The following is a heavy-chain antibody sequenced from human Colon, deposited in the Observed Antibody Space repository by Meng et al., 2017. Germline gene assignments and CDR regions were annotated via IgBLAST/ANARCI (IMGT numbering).Heavy chain of an antibody. Sequence: GQLQQSGTGLVQPSQTLSLTWGSSGGSVASNRALWHWVRQSPSRGLEWLGQTYYRAEWQNHYGVSVKSRITLNVDTSRTHFSLHLNSVTPEDSAVYYCTTWYGEYWGQGTLVTVSS. CDR1: GGSVASNRAL. V-gene: IGHV6-1*01. D-gene: IGHD3-10*01. J-gene: IGHJ4*02. CDR2: TYYRAEWQN. CDR3: TTWYGEY.